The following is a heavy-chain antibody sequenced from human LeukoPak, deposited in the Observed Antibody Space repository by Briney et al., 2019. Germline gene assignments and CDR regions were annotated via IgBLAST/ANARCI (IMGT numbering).Heavy chain of an antibody. Sequence: GGSLRLSCAASGFTFSDYAMHWVRQAPGKGLEWVAFIRYDGSNKYYADSVKGRFTISRDNSKNTLYLQMNSLRAEDTAVYYCAKNYGSGKYYFDYLGQGTLVTVSS. CDR3: AKNYGSGKYYFDY. V-gene: IGHV3-30*02. CDR2: IRYDGSNK. CDR1: GFTFSDYA. J-gene: IGHJ4*02. D-gene: IGHD3-10*01.